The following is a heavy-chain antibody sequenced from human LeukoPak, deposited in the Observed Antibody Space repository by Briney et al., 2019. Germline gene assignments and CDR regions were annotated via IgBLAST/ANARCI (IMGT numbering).Heavy chain of an antibody. CDR2: ISTNGGST. CDR1: GFTFSSYA. Sequence: GGSLRLSCAASGFTFSSYAMHWVRQAPGKGLEYVSAISTNGGSTYYANSVKGRFTISRDNSKNTLYLQMGSLRPEDMAVYYCARDLSSGWHYFDYWGQGTLVTVPS. D-gene: IGHD6-19*01. J-gene: IGHJ4*02. V-gene: IGHV3-64*01. CDR3: ARDLSSGWHYFDY.